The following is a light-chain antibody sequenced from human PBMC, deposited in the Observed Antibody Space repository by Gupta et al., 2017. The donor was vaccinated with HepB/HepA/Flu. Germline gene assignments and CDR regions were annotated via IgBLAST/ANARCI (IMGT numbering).Light chain of an antibody. CDR2: DVS. Sequence: QSALTQPASVSGSSGQSITISCTGTSSDVGGYNYVSWYQQHPGKAPKLMIYDVSNRPSGVSNRFSGSKSGNTASLTISGLQAEDEADYYCSSYTRSHTVVFGGGTKLTVL. J-gene: IGLJ3*02. CDR1: SSDVGGYNY. CDR3: SSYTRSHTVV. V-gene: IGLV2-14*01.